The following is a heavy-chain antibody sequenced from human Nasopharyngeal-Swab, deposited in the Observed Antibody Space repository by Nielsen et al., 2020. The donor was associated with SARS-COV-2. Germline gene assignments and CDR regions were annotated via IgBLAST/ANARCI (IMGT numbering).Heavy chain of an antibody. V-gene: IGHV3-33*01. CDR2: IWYDGSNE. CDR3: ARDSAAGIAGATGIDF. D-gene: IGHD1-26*01. Sequence: WIRQPPGKGLEWVALIWYDGSNEFYADSVKGRFTISRDYSKNILFLQMNSLRAEDTAVYFCARDSAAGIAGATGIDFWGQGILVTVSS. J-gene: IGHJ4*02.